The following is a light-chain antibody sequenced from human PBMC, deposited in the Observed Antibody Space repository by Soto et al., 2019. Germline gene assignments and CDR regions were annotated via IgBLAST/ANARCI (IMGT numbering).Light chain of an antibody. CDR2: EVS. J-gene: IGLJ1*01. Sequence: QSALTQPASVSGSPGQSITISCTGTSSDVGGYNYVSWYQQYTGKAPKLMIYEVSNRPSGVSNRFSGSKSGNTASLTISGLQAEDEADYYCSSYTSSTPYVFGTGTKLTVL. CDR3: SSYTSSTPYV. CDR1: SSDVGGYNY. V-gene: IGLV2-14*01.